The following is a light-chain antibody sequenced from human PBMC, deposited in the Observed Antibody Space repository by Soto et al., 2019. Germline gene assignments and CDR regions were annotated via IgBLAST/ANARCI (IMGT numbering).Light chain of an antibody. J-gene: IGKJ4*01. CDR1: QDISNY. V-gene: IGKV1-27*01. CDR3: QQYNGAPPLT. Sequence: DIQMTQSPSSLSASVGDRVTITCRASQDISNYLAWYQQKPGKVPKLLIYAASTLQSGVPSRFSGSGSGTDFTLTISSLQPEDVATYYCQQYNGAPPLTFGGGTKVEFK. CDR2: AAS.